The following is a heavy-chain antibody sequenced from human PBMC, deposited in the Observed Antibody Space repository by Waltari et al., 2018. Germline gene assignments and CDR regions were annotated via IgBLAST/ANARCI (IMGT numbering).Heavy chain of an antibody. V-gene: IGHV3-74*01. CDR1: GFTFSAHW. D-gene: IGHD1-26*01. CDR2: IKSDGSGT. CDR3: ARDGVGAGHDLDY. Sequence: EVQLVESGGGLVQPGGSLTLSCAASGFTFSAHWMHWVRQAPGKGLVWVSCIKSDGSGTRYADSVKCRFTISRDNAKNTLFLQMDSLRADDTAVYYCARDGVGAGHDLDYWGQGTLVTVSS. J-gene: IGHJ4*02.